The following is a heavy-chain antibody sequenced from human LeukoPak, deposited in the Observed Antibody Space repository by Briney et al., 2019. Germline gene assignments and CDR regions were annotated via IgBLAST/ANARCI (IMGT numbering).Heavy chain of an antibody. CDR1: GFTFSDYY. CDR2: TRNKANSYAT. V-gene: IGHV3-72*01. CDR3: TTGPLFNYYDSSGYSLSNDY. J-gene: IGHJ4*02. Sequence: GGSLRLSCAASGFTFSDYYMDWVRQAPGKGLEWVGRTRNKANSYATEYAASVKGRFTISRDDSKNTLYLQMNSLKTEDTAVYYCTTGPLFNYYDSSGYSLSNDYWGQGTLVTVSS. D-gene: IGHD3-22*01.